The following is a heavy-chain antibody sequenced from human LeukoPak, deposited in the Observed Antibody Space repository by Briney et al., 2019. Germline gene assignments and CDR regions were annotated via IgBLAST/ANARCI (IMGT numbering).Heavy chain of an antibody. J-gene: IGHJ3*02. Sequence: PGGSLRLSCAASGFTFSDYYMSWIRQAPGKGLEWVSYISSSGSTIYYADSVKGRFTISRDNAKNSLYLQMNSLRAEDTAVYYCAIDLGGYCSSTSCYDGAFDIWGQGTMVTVSS. CDR3: AIDLGGYCSSTSCYDGAFDI. CDR1: GFTFSDYY. CDR2: ISSSGSTI. D-gene: IGHD2-2*01. V-gene: IGHV3-11*04.